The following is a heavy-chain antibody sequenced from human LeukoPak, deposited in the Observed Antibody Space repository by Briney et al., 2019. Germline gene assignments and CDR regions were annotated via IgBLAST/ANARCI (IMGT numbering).Heavy chain of an antibody. CDR1: EFMLTNYA. V-gene: IGHV3-30-3*01. CDR2: ISYHGTSK. J-gene: IGHJ4*02. CDR3: ARAGPNDHRFDY. D-gene: IGHD1-1*01. Sequence: PGGSLRLSCAASEFMLTNYAMHWVRQAPGKGLEWVAVISYHGTSKYYADSVKGRFTISRDISRNTLYLQMDSLRAEDTAVYYCARAGPNDHRFDYWGQGTLVTASS.